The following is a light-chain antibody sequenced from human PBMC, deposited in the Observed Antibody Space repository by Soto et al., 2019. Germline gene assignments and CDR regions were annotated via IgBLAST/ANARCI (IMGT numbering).Light chain of an antibody. CDR2: LGS. CDR1: QSLLHSNGNNY. J-gene: IGKJ1*01. CDR3: MQALQTPRT. Sequence: DIVMTQSPLSLPVTPGEPASISCRSSQSLLHSNGNNYLEWYLQKPGQSPQLLIYLGSSRASGVPDTFSGSGSGTDFTLKIRRVEAEDVGVYYCMQALQTPRTFGEGTKVES. V-gene: IGKV2-28*01.